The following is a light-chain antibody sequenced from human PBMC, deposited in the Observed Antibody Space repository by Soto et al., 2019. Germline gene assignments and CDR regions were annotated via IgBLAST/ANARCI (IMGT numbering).Light chain of an antibody. CDR1: ENIKNW. V-gene: IGKV1-5*01. Sequence: DVHQTLSPSTLPASGGDRVTITCRASENIKNWLAWYQQTPGKAPKVLISDASRLETGVPSRFSGSGYGTDFTLTITSLQTDDFGTYHCQQYDVHPKTFGQGTKVDIK. CDR3: QQYDVHPKT. CDR2: DAS. J-gene: IGKJ1*01.